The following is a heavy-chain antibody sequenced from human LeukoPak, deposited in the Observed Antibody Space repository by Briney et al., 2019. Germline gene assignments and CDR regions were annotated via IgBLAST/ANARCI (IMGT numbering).Heavy chain of an antibody. CDR2: ISYDGSNK. CDR3: AKDGSTARYYDFWSGYSTGFDY. V-gene: IGHV3-30*04. J-gene: IGHJ4*02. Sequence: GGSLRLSCAASGFTFSGYSMHWVRQAPGKGLEWVAVISYDGSNKYYADSVKGRFTISRDNSKNTLYLQMNSLRAEDTAVYYCAKDGSTARYYDFWSGYSTGFDYWGQGTLVTVSS. CDR1: GFTFSGYS. D-gene: IGHD3-3*01.